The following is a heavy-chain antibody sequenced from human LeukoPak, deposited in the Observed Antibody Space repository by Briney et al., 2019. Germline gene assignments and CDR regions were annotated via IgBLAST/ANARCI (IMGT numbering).Heavy chain of an antibody. CDR3: ARVGYCSSSSCLNYGMDV. V-gene: IGHV3-21*01. CDR1: GFTFSSFG. J-gene: IGHJ6*02. CDR2: ISSSSSYI. D-gene: IGHD2-2*01. Sequence: GGSLRLSCAASGFTFSSFGMNWVRQAPGKGLEWVSSISSSSSYIYYADSVKGRFTISRDNAKNSLYLQMNSLRAEDTAVYYCARVGYCSSSSCLNYGMDVWGQGTTVTVS.